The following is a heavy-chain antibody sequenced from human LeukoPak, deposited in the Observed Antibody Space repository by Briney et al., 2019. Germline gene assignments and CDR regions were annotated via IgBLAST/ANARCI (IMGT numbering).Heavy chain of an antibody. V-gene: IGHV4-59*01. CDR3: ARGGSSSWYH. Sequence: KPSETLSLTCTVSGGSISSYYWSWIRQPPGKGLEWIGYIYYSGRTNYNPSLKSRVTISVDTSKNQFSLKLSSVTAADTAVYYCARGGSSSWYHWGQGTLSPSPQ. CDR1: GGSISSYY. J-gene: IGHJ4*02. CDR2: IYYSGRT. D-gene: IGHD6-13*01.